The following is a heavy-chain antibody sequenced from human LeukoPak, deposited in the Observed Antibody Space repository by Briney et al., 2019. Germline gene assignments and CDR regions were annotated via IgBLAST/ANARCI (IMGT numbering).Heavy chain of an antibody. CDR1: GFTFSSYA. J-gene: IGHJ4*02. V-gene: IGHV3-23*01. CDR2: ISGSGGST. D-gene: IGHD3-22*01. CDR3: AKELYYYDSSGSPAYYFDY. Sequence: GGSLRLSCAASGFTFSSYAMSWVRQAPGKGLEWVSAISGSGGSTYYADSVKGRFTISRDNSKNTLYLQMNSLRAEDTAVYYRAKELYYYDSSGSPAYYFDYWGQGTLVTVSS.